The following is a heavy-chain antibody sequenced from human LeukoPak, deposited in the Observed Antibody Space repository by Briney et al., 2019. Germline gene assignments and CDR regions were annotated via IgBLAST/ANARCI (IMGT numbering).Heavy chain of an antibody. Sequence: GGSLRLSCAASGFTVSSNYMNWVRQAPGKGLEWVSVIFSGGSTYYADSVKGRFTISRDNSKNTLFLQMNSLRAEDTAVYYCAREGRKYGSGSLYYFDYWGQGTLVTVSS. D-gene: IGHD3-10*01. J-gene: IGHJ4*02. CDR1: GFTVSSNY. V-gene: IGHV3-66*01. CDR3: AREGRKYGSGSLYYFDY. CDR2: IFSGGST.